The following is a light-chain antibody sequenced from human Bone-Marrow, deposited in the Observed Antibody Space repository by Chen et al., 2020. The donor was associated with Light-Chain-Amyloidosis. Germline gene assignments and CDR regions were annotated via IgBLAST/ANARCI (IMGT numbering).Light chain of an antibody. CDR1: SGSIATNY. CDR2: EDD. V-gene: IGLV6-57*01. CDR3: QSYQGSSQGV. Sequence: NFMLTQPHSVSESPGKTVIISCTRSSGSIATNYVQWYQQRPGSSPTTVIYEDDQRPSGVPDRFSGSIDRSSNSACLTVSGLKTVDEADYYCQSYQGSSQGVFGGGTKLTVL. J-gene: IGLJ3*02.